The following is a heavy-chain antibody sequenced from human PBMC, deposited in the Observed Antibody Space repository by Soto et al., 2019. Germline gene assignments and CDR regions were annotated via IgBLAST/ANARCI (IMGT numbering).Heavy chain of an antibody. CDR2: IKSEADGGTT. D-gene: IGHD1-20*01. CDR3: TTDRRITLAQFDY. J-gene: IGHJ4*02. V-gene: IGHV3-15*01. Sequence: SLRLSCAASGFTVSSAWMSWVRQAPGKGLEWVARIKSEADGGTTDYAAPVKGRFTISRDDSKNILDLQMNSLKTEDTAVYYCTTDRRITLAQFDYWGQGALVTVSS. CDR1: GFTVSSAW.